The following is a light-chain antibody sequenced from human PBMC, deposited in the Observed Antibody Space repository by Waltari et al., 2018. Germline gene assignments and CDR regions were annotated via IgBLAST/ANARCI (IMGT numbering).Light chain of an antibody. CDR2: GAS. CDR1: QSVSNY. J-gene: IGKJ5*01. Sequence: EIVLTQSPATLSLSPGERATLSCRASQSVSNYLAWYQQKPGQAPRLLIYGASNRVTGMPARFSGSGSGTDFTLTISSLEPGDFAVYYCQQRSNPITFGQGTRLEIK. V-gene: IGKV3-11*01. CDR3: QQRSNPIT.